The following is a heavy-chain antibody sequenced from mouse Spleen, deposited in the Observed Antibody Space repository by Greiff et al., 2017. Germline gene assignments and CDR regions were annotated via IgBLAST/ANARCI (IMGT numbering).Heavy chain of an antibody. J-gene: IGHJ1*03. CDR1: GYTFTSYG. V-gene: IGHV1-81*01. CDR2: IYPRSGNT. CDR3: ARSGGSSYEYFDV. D-gene: IGHD1-1*01. Sequence: VQLQQSGAELARPGASVKLSCKASGYTFTSYGISWVKQRTGQGLEWIGEIYPRSGNTYYNEKFKGKATLTADKSSSTAYMELRSLTSEDSAVYFCARSGGSSYEYFDVWGTGTTVTVSS.